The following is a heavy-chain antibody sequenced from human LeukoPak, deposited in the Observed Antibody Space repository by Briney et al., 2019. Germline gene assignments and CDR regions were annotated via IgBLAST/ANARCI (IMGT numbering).Heavy chain of an antibody. Sequence: EASVKVSCKASGYSFPSYGIRWVRQAAGQGVAGMGCIRAYNGNTNYAQKFRGRVTLTTDTSTSTAYMELRSLRSDDTAVYYCARVELSGGIAAAGPLTCFDYWGQGTLVTVSS. J-gene: IGHJ4*02. CDR1: GYSFPSYG. V-gene: IGHV1-18*01. CDR3: ARVELSGGIAAAGPLTCFDY. CDR2: IRAYNGNT. D-gene: IGHD6-13*01.